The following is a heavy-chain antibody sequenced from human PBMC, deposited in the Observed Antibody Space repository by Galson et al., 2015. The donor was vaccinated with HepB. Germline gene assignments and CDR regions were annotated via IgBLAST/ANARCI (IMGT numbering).Heavy chain of an antibody. Sequence: QSGAEVKKPGESLKISCKGSGYSFTNYWIGWVRQMPGKGLEWMGIIYPGDSDTRYNPSFQGQVTISADKSISTAYLQWSSLKASDTAMYYCASQYYDGSGSYSYFDYWGQGTLVTVSS. D-gene: IGHD3-22*01. V-gene: IGHV5-51*01. CDR1: GYSFTNYW. CDR3: ASQYYDGSGSYSYFDY. J-gene: IGHJ4*02. CDR2: IYPGDSDT.